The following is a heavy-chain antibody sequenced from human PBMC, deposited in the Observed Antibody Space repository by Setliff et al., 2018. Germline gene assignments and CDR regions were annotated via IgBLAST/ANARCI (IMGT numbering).Heavy chain of an antibody. Sequence: ASVKVSCKASGYTFTSYFIHWVRQAPGQGLEWMGIINPSGGSTSYAQKFQGRVTMTRDTSTRTVYMELSSLRSEDTAMYYCARGPYGSGRHGWFDPWGHGTLVTVSS. D-gene: IGHD3-10*01. CDR1: GYTFTSYF. CDR3: ARGPYGSGRHGWFDP. J-gene: IGHJ5*02. V-gene: IGHV1-46*01. CDR2: INPSGGST.